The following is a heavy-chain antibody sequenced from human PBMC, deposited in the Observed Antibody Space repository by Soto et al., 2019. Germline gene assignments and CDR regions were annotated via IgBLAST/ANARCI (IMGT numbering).Heavy chain of an antibody. CDR1: GGTFSSYA. V-gene: IGHV1-69*01. Sequence: QVQLMQSGAEVKKPGSSVKVSCKASGGTFSSYAISWVRQAPGQGLEWMGGIIPIFGTANYAQKFQDRVTITADASTSTAYMELSSLRSEDTAVYYCARVVGLKVGIAVRYNYYAMDVWGQRTKVTVSS. CDR3: ARVVGLKVGIAVRYNYYAMDV. D-gene: IGHD6-19*01. J-gene: IGHJ6*02. CDR2: IIPIFGTA.